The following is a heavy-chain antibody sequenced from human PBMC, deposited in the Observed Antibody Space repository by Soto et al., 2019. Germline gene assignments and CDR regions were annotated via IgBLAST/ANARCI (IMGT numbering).Heavy chain of an antibody. Sequence: RESLKLSCTGSGYSFAGYWITWVRQKPGKGLEWMGRIDPSDSQTYYSPSFRGHVTISVTKSITTVFLQWSSLRASDTAMYYCARQIYDSDTGPNFQYYFDSWGQGTPVTVS. CDR1: GYSFAGYW. J-gene: IGHJ4*02. CDR2: IDPSDSQT. CDR3: ARQIYDSDTGPNFQYYFDS. D-gene: IGHD3-22*01. V-gene: IGHV5-10-1*01.